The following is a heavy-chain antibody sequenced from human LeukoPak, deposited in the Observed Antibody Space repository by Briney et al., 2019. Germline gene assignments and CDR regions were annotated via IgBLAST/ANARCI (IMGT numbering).Heavy chain of an antibody. J-gene: IGHJ3*01. D-gene: IGHD6-19*01. CDR1: GFSVSTYA. CDR2: MSVSGDST. Sequence: GGSLRLSCTASGFSVSTYAMNWVRQAPGEGLEWVSGMSVSGDSTYYADSVKGRFTISRDNSRNTLYLQMNSLRAEDTAFYDCARSRYSSAWYAFDVWGQGTMVTVSS. V-gene: IGHV3-23*01. CDR3: ARSRYSSAWYAFDV.